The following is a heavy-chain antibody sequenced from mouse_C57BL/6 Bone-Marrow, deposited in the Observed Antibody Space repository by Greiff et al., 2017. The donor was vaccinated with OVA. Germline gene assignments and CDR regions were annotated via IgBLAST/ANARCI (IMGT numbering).Heavy chain of an antibody. J-gene: IGHJ2*01. Sequence: EVKVVESGGDLVKPGGSLKLSCAASGFTFSSYGMSWVRQTSDKRLEWVATISSGGSYTYYPDSVKGRFTISRDNAKNTLYLQMNSLKSEDTAMYYCARHGDYGSFFDYWGQGTTLTGSS. D-gene: IGHD1-1*01. CDR2: ISSGGSYT. V-gene: IGHV5-6*01. CDR3: ARHGDYGSFFDY. CDR1: GFTFSSYG.